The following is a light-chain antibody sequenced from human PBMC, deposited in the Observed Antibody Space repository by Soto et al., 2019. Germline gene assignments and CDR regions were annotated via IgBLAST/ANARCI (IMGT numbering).Light chain of an antibody. CDR3: QQYNTNPLT. J-gene: IGKJ4*01. Sequence: IQMTQSPSTLSASVGARVTLTCRASQTISNWLAWYQQKPGKAPKVLIFDASTLDGGVPSRFSGRRSGTDFTLTISSLQPSDFATYYCQQYNTNPLTFGGGTKVDIK. CDR2: DAS. V-gene: IGKV1-5*01. CDR1: QTISNW.